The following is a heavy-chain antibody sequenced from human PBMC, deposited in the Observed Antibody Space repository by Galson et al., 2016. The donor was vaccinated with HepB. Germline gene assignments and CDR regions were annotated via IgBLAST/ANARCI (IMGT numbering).Heavy chain of an antibody. J-gene: IGHJ6*02. CDR2: IVVGSGNP. D-gene: IGHD2-2*01. V-gene: IGHV1-58*01. CDR1: GFTFTSSA. CDR3: AAERVTSSDYYYYYGMDI. Sequence: SVKVSCKASGFTFTSSAVQWVRQARGQRLEWIGWIVVGSGNPNYAQKFQERVTITRDMSTSTAYTELSSLRSEDTAVYYCAAERVTSSDYYYYYGMDIWGRGTTVTVSS.